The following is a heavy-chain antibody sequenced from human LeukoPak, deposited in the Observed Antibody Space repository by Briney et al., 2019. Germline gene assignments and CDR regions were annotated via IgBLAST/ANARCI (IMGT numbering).Heavy chain of an antibody. Sequence: PSETLSLTCAVSSASVDSGGYYWSWVRQPPGKGLEWIGYIYYSGNTRSTNYNPSLKSRVTISVDSSKNQFSLKLSSVTAADTAVYYCARGRGFHTIFGVVKTEFDYWGQGTLVAVSS. D-gene: IGHD3-3*01. V-gene: IGHV4-61*08. CDR1: SASVDSGGYY. CDR2: IYYSGNTRST. CDR3: ARGRGFHTIFGVVKTEFDY. J-gene: IGHJ4*02.